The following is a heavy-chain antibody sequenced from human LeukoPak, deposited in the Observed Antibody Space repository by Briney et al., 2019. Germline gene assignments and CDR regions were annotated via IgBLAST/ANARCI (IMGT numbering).Heavy chain of an antibody. CDR3: STYYYDSSGYYTQGY. D-gene: IGHD3-22*01. J-gene: IGHJ4*02. Sequence: PGGSLRLSCAASGFTFSSYAINWVRQPPGKGLEWVSSISSSSSYIYYADSVKGRFTISRDNAKNSLYLQMNSLRAEDTAVYYCSTYYYDSSGYYTQGYWGQGTLVTVSS. CDR2: ISSSSSYI. V-gene: IGHV3-21*01. CDR1: GFTFSSYA.